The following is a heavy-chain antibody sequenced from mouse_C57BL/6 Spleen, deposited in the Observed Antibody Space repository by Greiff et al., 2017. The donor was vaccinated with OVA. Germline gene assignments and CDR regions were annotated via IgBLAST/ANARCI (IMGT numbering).Heavy chain of an antibody. V-gene: IGHV1-26*01. Sequence: EVQLQQSGPELVKPGASVKISCKASGYTFTDYYMNWVKQSHGKSLEWIGDINPNNGGTSYNQKFKGKATLTVDKSSSTAYMELRSLTSEDSAVYYCARRAYYSKGFDYWGQGTTLTVSS. D-gene: IGHD2-5*01. CDR2: INPNNGGT. CDR3: ARRAYYSKGFDY. CDR1: GYTFTDYY. J-gene: IGHJ2*01.